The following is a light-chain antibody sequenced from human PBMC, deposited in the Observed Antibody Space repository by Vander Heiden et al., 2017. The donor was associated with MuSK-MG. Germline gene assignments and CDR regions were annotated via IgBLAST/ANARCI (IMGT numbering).Light chain of an antibody. J-gene: IGLJ3*02. CDR1: NIGNKG. CDR3: QVWDSRSDHRV. Sequence: YVLTHPLSVSVAPGVTARITCRGSNIGNKGVHGYQQKPGQAPVLVIYYDSDRPSGIPERLSGSNSGSTATLTISRVEAGDEADYFCQVWDSRSDHRVFGGGTKLTVL. V-gene: IGLV3-21*04. CDR2: YDS.